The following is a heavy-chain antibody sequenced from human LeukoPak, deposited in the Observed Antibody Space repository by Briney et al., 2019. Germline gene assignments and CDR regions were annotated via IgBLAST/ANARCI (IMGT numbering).Heavy chain of an antibody. D-gene: IGHD1-7*01. CDR3: ARALHPKYNWNYRY. V-gene: IGHV1-18*01. Sequence: ASVKVSCKASGYTFTSYGISWVRQAPGQGREWMGWISAYNGNTNYAQKLQGRVTMTTDTSTSTAYMELRSLRSDDTAVYYCARALHPKYNWNYRYWGQGTLVTVSS. CDR1: GYTFTSYG. J-gene: IGHJ4*02. CDR2: ISAYNGNT.